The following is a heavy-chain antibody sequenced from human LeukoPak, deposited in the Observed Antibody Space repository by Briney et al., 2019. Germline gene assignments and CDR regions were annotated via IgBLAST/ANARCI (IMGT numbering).Heavy chain of an antibody. CDR1: GGSLSSGDYY. V-gene: IGHV4-30-4*01. Sequence: SQTLSLTCTVSGGSLSSGDYYWSWIRQPPGKGLEWIGYIYYSGSTYYNPSLKSRVTISVDTSKNQFSLKLSSVTAADTAVYYCARTHLGYCSSTSCYTPYNWFDPWGQGTLVTVSS. CDR2: IYYSGST. D-gene: IGHD2-2*02. J-gene: IGHJ5*02. CDR3: ARTHLGYCSSTSCYTPYNWFDP.